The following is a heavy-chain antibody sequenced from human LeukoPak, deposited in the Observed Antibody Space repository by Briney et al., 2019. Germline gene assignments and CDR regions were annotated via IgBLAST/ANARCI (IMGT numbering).Heavy chain of an antibody. CDR2: INPNSGGT. CDR3: ATLLGIAVAGTPFDY. J-gene: IGHJ4*02. V-gene: IGHV1-2*06. CDR1: GYTFTGYY. Sequence: ASVTVSFKSSGYTFTGYYMHWVRQAPGQGLEWMGRINPNSGGTNYAQKFQGRVTMTRDTSISTAYMELSRLRSDDTAVYYCATLLGIAVAGTPFDYWGQGTLVTVSS. D-gene: IGHD6-19*01.